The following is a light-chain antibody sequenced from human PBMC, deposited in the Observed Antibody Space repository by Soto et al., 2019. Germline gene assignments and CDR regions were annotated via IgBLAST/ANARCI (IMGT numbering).Light chain of an antibody. CDR3: AAWDDSLSAVV. J-gene: IGLJ2*01. Sequence: QSVLTQPPSALGSPGQRVTISGLEGSSNIGGNYVYWYQQFPGTAPKLLIYRSNQRPSGVLDRFSGSKSGTSASLAISGLRSEDEADYYCAAWDDSLSAVVFGGGTKLTVL. CDR2: RSN. V-gene: IGLV1-47*01. CDR1: SSNIGGNY.